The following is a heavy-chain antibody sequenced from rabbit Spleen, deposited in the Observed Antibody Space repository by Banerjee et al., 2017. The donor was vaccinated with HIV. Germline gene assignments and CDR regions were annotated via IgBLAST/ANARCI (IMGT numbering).Heavy chain of an antibody. Sequence: QSLEESGGDLVKPGASLTLTCTASGFSFSSNYWICWVRQAPGKGLEWIGCIEAGSSGFTYFASWAKGRFTIPKTSSTTVTLQMTSLTAADTATYFCARDTSSSFSSYGMDLWGPGTLVTVS. D-gene: IGHD1-1*01. CDR2: IEAGSSGFT. CDR1: GFSFSSNYW. J-gene: IGHJ6*01. V-gene: IGHV1S40*01. CDR3: ARDTSSSFSSYGMDL.